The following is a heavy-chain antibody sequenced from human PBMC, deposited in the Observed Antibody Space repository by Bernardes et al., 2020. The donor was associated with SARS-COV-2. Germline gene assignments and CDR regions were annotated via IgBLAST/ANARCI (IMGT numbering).Heavy chain of an antibody. CDR2: IWDDGTNK. Sequence: GGSLRLSCAASGFTFSTYAMHWVRQTPGKGLEWVAVIWDDGTNKYYADSVKGRFTISRDNSNNTLYLQMNSLRAEDTAVYYGARDVDDSIFDYWGQGTLVTVSS. V-gene: IGHV3-33*08. CDR3: ARDVDDSIFDY. CDR1: GFTFSTYA. J-gene: IGHJ4*02. D-gene: IGHD4-4*01.